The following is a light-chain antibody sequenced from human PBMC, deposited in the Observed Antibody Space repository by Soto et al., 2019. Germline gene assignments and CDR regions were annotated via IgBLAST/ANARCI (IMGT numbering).Light chain of an antibody. CDR3: QQANSFPFT. Sequence: EIVMTQSPATLSVSPGERATLSCRASQTVSSNLAWYQQKPGQAPRLLIYGAATRATGIPARFSGSGSGTEFTLTIRSLQSEDFATYYCQQANSFPFTFGGGTKVEIK. J-gene: IGKJ4*01. CDR2: GAA. V-gene: IGKV3-15*01. CDR1: QTVSSN.